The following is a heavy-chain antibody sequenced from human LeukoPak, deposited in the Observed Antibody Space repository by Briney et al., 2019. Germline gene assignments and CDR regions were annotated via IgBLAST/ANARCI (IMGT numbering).Heavy chain of an antibody. Sequence: GASVKVSCKVSGYTLTELSMHWVRQAPGKGLEWMGWMNPNSGNTGYAQKFQGRVTMTRNTSISTAYMELSSLRSEDTAVYYCARGDSDLSDYWGQGTLVTVSS. V-gene: IGHV1-8*01. CDR2: MNPNSGNT. CDR3: ARGDSDLSDY. CDR1: GYTLTELS. J-gene: IGHJ4*02.